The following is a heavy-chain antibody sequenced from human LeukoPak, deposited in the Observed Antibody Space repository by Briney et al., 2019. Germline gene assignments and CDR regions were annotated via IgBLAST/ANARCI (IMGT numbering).Heavy chain of an antibody. D-gene: IGHD3-10*01. J-gene: IGHJ5*02. CDR3: ARAYGSGSFGP. CDR2: IHHSGST. CDR1: GGSISSSSYY. Sequence: PSETLSLTCTVSGGSISSSSYYWGWIRQPPGKGLEWIGEIHHSGSTNYNPSLESGVTISVDKSKNQFSLKLSSVTAADTAVYYCARAYGSGSFGPWGQGTLVTVSS. V-gene: IGHV4-61*05.